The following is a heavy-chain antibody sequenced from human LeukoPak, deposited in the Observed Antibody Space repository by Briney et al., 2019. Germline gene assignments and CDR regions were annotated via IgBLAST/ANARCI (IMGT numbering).Heavy chain of an antibody. CDR3: ARLLRFLEWFDY. CDR1: GGSISTYY. V-gene: IGHV4-59*08. CDR2: VYYSGTT. J-gene: IGHJ4*02. Sequence: SETLSLTCTVSGGSISTYYWTWIRQPPGKGLEWIGNVYYSGTTYYNPSLKSRVTISVDTSKNQFSLKLSSVTAADTAVYYCARLLRFLEWFDYWGQGTLVTVSS. D-gene: IGHD3-3*01.